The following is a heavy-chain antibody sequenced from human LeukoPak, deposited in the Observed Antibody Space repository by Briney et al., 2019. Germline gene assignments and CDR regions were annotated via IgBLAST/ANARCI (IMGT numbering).Heavy chain of an antibody. CDR2: IYSGGST. D-gene: IGHD1-26*01. V-gene: IGHV3-53*01. Sequence: GGSLSLSCAASGFTVSSNHMSWVRQAPGKRLEWVSLIYSGGSTYYADSVKGRLTVSRDNSKDTLFLQMNSLRAEDTAVYYCVKDGGGGTYSNYWGQGTLVTVSS. CDR3: VKDGGGGTYSNY. CDR1: GFTVSSNH. J-gene: IGHJ4*02.